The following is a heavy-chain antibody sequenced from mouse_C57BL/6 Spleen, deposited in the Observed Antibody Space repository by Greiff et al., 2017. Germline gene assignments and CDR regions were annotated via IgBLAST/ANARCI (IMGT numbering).Heavy chain of an antibody. CDR1: GYTFTSYW. J-gene: IGHJ4*01. D-gene: IGHD1-1*01. CDR2: IHPSDSDT. Sequence: QVQLQQPGAELVKPGASVKVSCKASGYTFTSYWMHWVKQRPGQGFEWIGRIHPSDSDTNYNQKFKGKATLTVDKSSSTAYMQLSSLTSEDSAVYYCAIPAVVAPYAMDYWGQGTSVTVSS. CDR3: AIPAVVAPYAMDY. V-gene: IGHV1-74*01.